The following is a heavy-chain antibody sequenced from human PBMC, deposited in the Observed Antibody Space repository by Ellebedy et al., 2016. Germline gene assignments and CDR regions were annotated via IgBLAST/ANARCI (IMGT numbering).Heavy chain of an antibody. J-gene: IGHJ4*02. Sequence: GESLKISCAASGFTFSNYDTHWVRQAPGKGLEWVAMMSFAGTKKYYADSVNGRFTISRDTSNNAVSLQMNSLRAEDTAVYYCARGLPTGNYRAYFDYWGQGTLVTVSS. D-gene: IGHD1-1*01. CDR3: ARGLPTGNYRAYFDY. V-gene: IGHV3-30*03. CDR1: GFTFSNYD. CDR2: MSFAGTKK.